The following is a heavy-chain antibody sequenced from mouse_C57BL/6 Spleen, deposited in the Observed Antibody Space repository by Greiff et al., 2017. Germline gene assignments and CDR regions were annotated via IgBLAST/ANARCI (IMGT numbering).Heavy chain of an antibody. D-gene: IGHD2-4*01. CDR3: AAGDYDGGFAY. CDR1: GYAFTNYL. Sequence: VQLQQSGAELVRPGTSVKVSCKASGYAFTNYLIEWVKQRPEQGLEWIGVVNPGSGGTNYNEKFKGKATLTADKSSSTAYMQLSSLTSEDSAVDFCAAGDYDGGFAYWGQGTLVTVSA. V-gene: IGHV1-54*01. CDR2: VNPGSGGT. J-gene: IGHJ3*01.